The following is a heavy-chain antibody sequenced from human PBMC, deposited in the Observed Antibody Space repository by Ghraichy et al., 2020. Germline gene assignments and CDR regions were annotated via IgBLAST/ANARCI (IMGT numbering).Heavy chain of an antibody. J-gene: IGHJ4*02. CDR2: IYTSGST. V-gene: IGHV4-4*07. CDR3: AREFRPWGDYGTDKGGTYFDY. D-gene: IGHD4-17*01. Sequence: SQTLSLTCTVSGGSISSYYWSWIRQPAGKGLEWIGRIYTSGSTNYNPSLKSRVTMSVDTSKNQFSLKLSSVTAADTAVYYCAREFRPWGDYGTDKGGTYFDYWGQGTLVTVSS. CDR1: GGSISSYY.